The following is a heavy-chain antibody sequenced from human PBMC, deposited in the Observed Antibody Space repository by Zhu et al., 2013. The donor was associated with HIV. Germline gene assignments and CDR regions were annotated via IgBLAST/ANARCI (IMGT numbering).Heavy chain of an antibody. CDR3: ARGNHGYSSDWYNRRSYWYFDL. Sequence: QVLLQESGPGLMKPSETLSLTCTVSGGSVSSGHYYWSWIRQPPGKGLQWIGYIYYSGSTNNNPSLKSRVTISVDMSRRQFSLKLTSVTVADTAVYYCARGNHGYSSDWYNRRSYWYFDLWAVAPWSLSPQ. J-gene: IGHJ2*01. CDR1: GGSVSSGHYY. D-gene: IGHD6-13*01. V-gene: IGHV4-61*01. CDR2: IYYSGST.